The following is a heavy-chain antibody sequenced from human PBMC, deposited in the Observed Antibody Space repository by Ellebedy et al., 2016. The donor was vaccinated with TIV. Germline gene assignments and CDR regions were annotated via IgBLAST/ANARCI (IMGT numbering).Heavy chain of an antibody. D-gene: IGHD3-22*01. CDR1: GGTFSSYA. Sequence: AASVKVSCKASGGTFSSYAISWVRQAPGQGLEWMGRIIPILGIANYAQKFQGRVTITADKSTSTAYMGLSSLRSEDTAVYYCARDKSRTMIALDYWGQGTLVTVSS. V-gene: IGHV1-69*04. J-gene: IGHJ4*02. CDR2: IIPILGIA. CDR3: ARDKSRTMIALDY.